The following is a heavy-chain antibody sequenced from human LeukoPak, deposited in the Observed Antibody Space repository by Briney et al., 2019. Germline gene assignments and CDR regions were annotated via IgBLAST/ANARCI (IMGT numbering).Heavy chain of an antibody. J-gene: IGHJ4*02. CDR1: GFTFTTYS. CDR2: IKQDGGEK. Sequence: GGSLRLSCEASGFTFTTYSMTWVRQAPGKGLEWVANIKQDGGEKYFLDSVKGRFTISRDNAKNSLYLQMNSLRVEDTGLYYCARLESSGWYRFDCWGQGTLVTVSS. D-gene: IGHD6-19*01. CDR3: ARLESSGWYRFDC. V-gene: IGHV3-7*01.